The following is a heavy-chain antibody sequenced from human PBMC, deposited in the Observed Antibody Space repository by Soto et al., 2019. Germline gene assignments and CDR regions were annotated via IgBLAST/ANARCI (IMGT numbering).Heavy chain of an antibody. V-gene: IGHV3-23*01. CDR1: GFTFSSYA. D-gene: IGHD1-7*01. CDR2: ISGSGGST. CDR3: AKDSSSAAWNYGTGTTGFDY. J-gene: IGHJ4*02. Sequence: EVQLLESGGGLVQPGGSLRLSCAASGFTFSSYAMSWVRQAPGKGLEWVSAISGSGGSTYYADSVKGRFTISRDNSKNTLYLQMNSLRAEDTAVYYCAKDSSSAAWNYGTGTTGFDYWGQGTLVTVSS.